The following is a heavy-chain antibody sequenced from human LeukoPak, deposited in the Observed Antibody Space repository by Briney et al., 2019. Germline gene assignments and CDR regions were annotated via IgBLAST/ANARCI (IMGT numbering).Heavy chain of an antibody. D-gene: IGHD6-13*01. CDR1: GYTFTGYY. CDR2: INPNSGGT. CDR3: ASPSRGGSSWYRDAFDI. J-gene: IGHJ3*02. Sequence: ASVKVSCKASGYTFTGYYMHWVRQAPGQGLEWMGWINPNSGGTNYAQKFQGRVTMTRDTSISTAYMELSRLRSDDTAVYYCASPSRGGSSWYRDAFDIWGQGTMVTVSS. V-gene: IGHV1-2*02.